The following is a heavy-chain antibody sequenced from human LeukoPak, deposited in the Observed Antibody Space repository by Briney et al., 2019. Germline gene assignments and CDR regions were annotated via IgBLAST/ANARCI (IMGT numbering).Heavy chain of an antibody. D-gene: IGHD3-10*01. CDR1: GGSISSYY. CDR3: ARGEPARGRYYIDY. V-gene: IGHV4-59*01. CDR2: IYYSGST. J-gene: IGHJ4*02. Sequence: SETLSLTCTVSGGSISSYYSNWIRQPPGKGLEWIGYIYYSGSTNSNPSLKSRVTISVDTSKNQFSLRLTSVTAADTAVYYCARGEPARGRYYIDYWGQGTLVTVSS.